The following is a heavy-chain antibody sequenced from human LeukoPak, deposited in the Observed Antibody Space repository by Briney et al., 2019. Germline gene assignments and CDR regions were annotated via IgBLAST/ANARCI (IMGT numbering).Heavy chain of an antibody. V-gene: IGHV3-23*01. CDR1: GFTFSSYT. CDR2: IHNGGGTT. J-gene: IGHJ4*02. D-gene: IGHD3-16*01. Sequence: PGGSLRLSCTASGFTFSSYTMNWVRQAPGKRLEWVSAIHNGGGTTSYADSVKGRFTISRDNSKNTLFLQMNSLRAEDTAVYYCAKDSAFGGEDSWGQGTLVTVSS. CDR3: AKDSAFGGEDS.